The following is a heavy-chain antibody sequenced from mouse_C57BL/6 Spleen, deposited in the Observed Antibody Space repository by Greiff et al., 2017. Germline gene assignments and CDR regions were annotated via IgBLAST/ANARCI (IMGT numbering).Heavy chain of an antibody. J-gene: IGHJ2*01. CDR3: AREDYYYVISPFDY. V-gene: IGHV1-80*01. CDR2: IYPGDGDT. Sequence: VQLQQSGAELVKPGASVKISCKASGYAFSSYWMNWVKQRPGKGLEWIGQIYPGDGDTNYNGKFKGKATLTADKSSSTAYMQLSSLTSEDSAVYFCAREDYYYVISPFDYWGQGTTLTVSS. D-gene: IGHD1-1*01. CDR1: GYAFSSYW.